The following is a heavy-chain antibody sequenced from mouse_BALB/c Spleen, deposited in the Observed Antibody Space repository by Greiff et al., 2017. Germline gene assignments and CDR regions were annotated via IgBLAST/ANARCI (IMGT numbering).Heavy chain of an antibody. V-gene: IGHV5-17*02. CDR2: ISSGSSTI. CDR3: ARSGDYEKSYAMDY. CDR1: GFTFSSFG. D-gene: IGHD2-4*01. Sequence: EVQLQESGGGLVQPGGSRKLSCAASGFTFSSFGMHWVRQAPEKGLEWVAYISSGSSTIYYADTVKGRFTISRDNPKNTLFLQMTSLRSEDTAMYYCARSGDYEKSYAMDYWGQGTSVTVSS. J-gene: IGHJ4*01.